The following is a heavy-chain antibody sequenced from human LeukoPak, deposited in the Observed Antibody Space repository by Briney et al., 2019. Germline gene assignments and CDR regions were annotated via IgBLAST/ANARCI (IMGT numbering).Heavy chain of an antibody. J-gene: IGHJ4*02. CDR2: ISGSGGST. D-gene: IGHD3-22*01. V-gene: IGHV3-23*01. Sequence: GGSLRLSCAASGFTFSSYAMSWVRQAPGKGLEWVSAISGSGGSTYYADSVKGRFTISRDNSKNTLYLQMNSLRAEDTAVYYCAKSHYYDSSGYHGDVGIDYWGQGTLVTVSS. CDR3: AKSHYYDSSGYHGDVGIDY. CDR1: GFTFSSYA.